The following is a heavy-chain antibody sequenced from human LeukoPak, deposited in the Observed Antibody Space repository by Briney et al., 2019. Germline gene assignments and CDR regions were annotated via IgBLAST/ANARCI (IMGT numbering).Heavy chain of an antibody. CDR2: IYYSGTT. J-gene: IGHJ6*03. D-gene: IGHD3-10*01. Sequence: SETLSLTCTVSGGSMDSFYWSWIRQSPGGGLEWIGYIYYSGTTNYNPALRSRLIISVDTSKNQFSLKLISVTAADTAVYYCARLARLTLIRGVTGYHSLDVWGKGTKVTVSS. CDR1: GGSMDSFY. CDR3: ARLARLTLIRGVTGYHSLDV. V-gene: IGHV4-59*01.